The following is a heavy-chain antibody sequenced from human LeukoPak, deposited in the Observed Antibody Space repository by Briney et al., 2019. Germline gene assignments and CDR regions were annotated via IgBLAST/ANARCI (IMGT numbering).Heavy chain of an antibody. Sequence: KPSETLSLTCTISGGSISSYYWSWIRQPPGKGLEWIGYIYYSGSTNYNPSLKSRVTISVDTSKNQFSLKLSSVTAAGTAVYYCARHQSLNPYGTPAFDYWGQGTLVTVSS. J-gene: IGHJ4*02. CDR3: ARHQSLNPYGTPAFDY. CDR1: GGSISSYY. D-gene: IGHD2-8*01. V-gene: IGHV4-59*08. CDR2: IYYSGST.